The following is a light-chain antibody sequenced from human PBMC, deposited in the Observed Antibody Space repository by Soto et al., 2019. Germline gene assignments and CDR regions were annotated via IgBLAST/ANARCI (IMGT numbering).Light chain of an antibody. CDR1: QSIRY. J-gene: IGKJ4*01. CDR2: AAS. V-gene: IGKV1-39*01. Sequence: DIQMTQSPSSLSASVGDRVTITCRASQSIRYLNWYQQIPGKAPKLLISAASNFQSGVPSRFSGSGSGTDFSLTINTLQREDFATYYCQQSDYVPLTFGGGTKVEIK. CDR3: QQSDYVPLT.